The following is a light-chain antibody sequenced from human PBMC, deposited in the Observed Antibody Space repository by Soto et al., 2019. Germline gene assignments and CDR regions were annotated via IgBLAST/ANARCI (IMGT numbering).Light chain of an antibody. J-gene: IGKJ5*01. CDR3: QQRYNWTIT. CDR2: DAS. Sequence: IVLTQSPGTLSLSPGDRATLSCRASHSMSNSNLAWYQQKPGQAPRLLIYDASNRATGIPARFSVSGSGRDCTLTISSLEKEDGAVYYCQQRYNWTITFCQGTRLEIK. V-gene: IGKV3-11*02. CDR1: HSMSNSN.